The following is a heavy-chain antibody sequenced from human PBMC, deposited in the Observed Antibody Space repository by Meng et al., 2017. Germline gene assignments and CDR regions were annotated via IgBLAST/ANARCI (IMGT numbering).Heavy chain of an antibody. CDR3: AHFDY. J-gene: IGHJ4*02. V-gene: IGHV3-30*01. CDR2: ISYDGSNK. Sequence: QGQLVESGGGVVQPGRSLRLSCAASGFTFSSYAMHWVRQAPGKGLEWVAVISYDGSNKYYADSVKGRFTISRDNSKNTLYLQMNSLRVEDTAVYYCAHFDYWGQGTLVTVSS. CDR1: GFTFSSYA.